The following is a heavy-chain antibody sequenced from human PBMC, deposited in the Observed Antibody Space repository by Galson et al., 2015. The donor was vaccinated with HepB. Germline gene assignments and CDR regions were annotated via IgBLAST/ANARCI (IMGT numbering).Heavy chain of an antibody. Sequence: SVKVSCKASGYTFTSYYMHWVRQAPGQGLEWMGIINPSGGSTSYAQKFQGRVTMTRDTSTSTVYMELSSLRSEDTAVYYCARGLWFGELWDYFDYWGQGTLVTVSS. CDR2: INPSGGST. CDR3: ARGLWFGELWDYFDY. J-gene: IGHJ4*02. D-gene: IGHD3-10*01. V-gene: IGHV1-46*03. CDR1: GYTFTSYY.